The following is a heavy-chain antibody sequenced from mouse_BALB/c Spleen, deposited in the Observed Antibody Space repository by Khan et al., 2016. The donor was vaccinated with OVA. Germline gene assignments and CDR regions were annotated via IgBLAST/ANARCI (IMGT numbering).Heavy chain of an antibody. CDR2: ISSTGTYN. Sequence: EVQLVESGGGLVKPGGSLKLSCEVSGFAFNSYDMSWVRQTPEKRLEWVATISSTGTYNYYPDSVKGRFTISRDTARNTLYLQMSSLWSEDTALYYCTRPSYYGNPWFTYWGQGTLVTVSA. CDR3: TRPSYYGNPWFTY. V-gene: IGHV5-9*02. J-gene: IGHJ3*01. D-gene: IGHD2-10*01. CDR1: GFAFNSYD.